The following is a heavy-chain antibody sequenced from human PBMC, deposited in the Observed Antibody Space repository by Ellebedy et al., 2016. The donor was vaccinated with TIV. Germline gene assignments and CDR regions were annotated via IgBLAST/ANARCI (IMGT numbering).Heavy chain of an antibody. Sequence: SETLSLTCTVSGGSISNYYWSWIRQPPGKGLEWIGEINHSGSTNYNNPSLKSRVTISVDTSKNQFSLKLSSVTAADTAVYYCARFYGGYPIRWGQGTLVIVSS. CDR1: GGSISNYY. D-gene: IGHD3-22*01. J-gene: IGHJ4*02. V-gene: IGHV4-59*08. CDR3: ARFYGGYPIR. CDR2: INHSGST.